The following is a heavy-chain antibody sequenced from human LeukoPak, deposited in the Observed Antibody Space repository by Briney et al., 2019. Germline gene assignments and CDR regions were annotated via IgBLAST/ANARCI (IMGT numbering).Heavy chain of an antibody. D-gene: IGHD3-22*01. CDR2: IYYSGST. V-gene: IGHV4-39*07. J-gene: IGHJ3*02. CDR1: GGSISSSSYY. CDR3: ARDVTITMIVVGDAFDI. Sequence: SETLSLTCTVSGGSISSSSYYWGWIRQPPGKGLEWIGSIYYSGSTYYNPSLKSRVTISVDTSKNQFSLKLSSVTAADTAVYYCARDVTITMIVVGDAFDIWGQGTMVTVSS.